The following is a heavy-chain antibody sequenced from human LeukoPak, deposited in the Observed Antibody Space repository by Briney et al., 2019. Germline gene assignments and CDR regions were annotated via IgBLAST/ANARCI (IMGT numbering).Heavy chain of an antibody. J-gene: IGHJ6*02. V-gene: IGHV3-30*18. CDR3: AKDRDYYGSGTGMDV. CDR2: ISYDGSNK. Sequence: GGSLRLSCAASGFTFSSYGMHWVRQAPGKGLEWVAVISYDGSNKYCADSVKGRFTISRDNSKNTLYLQMNSLRAEDTAVYYCAKDRDYYGSGTGMDVWGQGTTVTVSS. D-gene: IGHD3-10*01. CDR1: GFTFSSYG.